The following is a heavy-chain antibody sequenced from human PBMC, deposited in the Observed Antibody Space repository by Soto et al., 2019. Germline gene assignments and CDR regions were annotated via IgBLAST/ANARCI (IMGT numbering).Heavy chain of an antibody. CDR1: GFTFSSYA. J-gene: IGHJ4*02. D-gene: IGHD4-17*01. V-gene: IGHV3-30-3*01. CDR2: ISYDGSNK. Sequence: QVQLVESGGGVVQPGRSLRLSCAASGFTFSSYAMHWVRQAPGKGLEWVAVISYDGSNKYYADSVKGRFTISRDNSKNTLVLQMNSLRAEDTAVYYCASVGRLHYFDYWGQGTLVTVSS. CDR3: ASVGRLHYFDY.